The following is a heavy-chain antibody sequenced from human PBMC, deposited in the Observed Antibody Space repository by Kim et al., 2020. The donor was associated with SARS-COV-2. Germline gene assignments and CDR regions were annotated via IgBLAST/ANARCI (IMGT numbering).Heavy chain of an antibody. CDR3: ARVLVGTSPDDFDT. D-gene: IGHD1-26*01. J-gene: IGHJ3*02. Sequence: GGSLRLSCAASGLTVSTNYMSWVRQAPGKGLEWVSIIYSGGNTYYADSMKGRFTISRDNSKNTLYLQMNSLRAEDTAVYYCARVLVGTSPDDFDTWCQG. CDR1: GLTVSTNY. CDR2: IYSGGNT. V-gene: IGHV3-53*01.